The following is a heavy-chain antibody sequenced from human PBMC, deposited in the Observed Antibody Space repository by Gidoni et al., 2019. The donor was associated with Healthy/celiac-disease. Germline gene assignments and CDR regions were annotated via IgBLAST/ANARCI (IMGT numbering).Heavy chain of an antibody. J-gene: IGHJ6*02. V-gene: IGHV1-8*01. D-gene: IGHD3-16*01. CDR2: MNPNSGNT. Sequence: QVQLVQSGAEVKKPGASVTVSCKAAGYTCTSYDINWVRQATGQGLEWMGGMNPNSGNTGYAQKFQGRVTMTRNTSISTAYMVLSSLRSEDTAVYYCARPPLGAPDYYGMDVWGQGTTVTVSS. CDR3: ARPPLGAPDYYGMDV. CDR1: GYTCTSYD.